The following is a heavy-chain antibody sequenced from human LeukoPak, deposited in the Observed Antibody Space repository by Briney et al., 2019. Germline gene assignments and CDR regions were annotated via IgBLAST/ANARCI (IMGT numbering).Heavy chain of an antibody. CDR3: AKATNYGFLSWFDP. Sequence: GGSPRLSCAASGFTFSSYAMSWVRQAPGKGLEWVSAIGGSGGSTYYADSVKGRFTISRDNSKNTLYLQMNSLRAEDTAVYYCAKATNYGFLSWFDPWGQGTLVTVSS. CDR2: IGGSGGST. D-gene: IGHD3-3*01. CDR1: GFTFSSYA. J-gene: IGHJ5*02. V-gene: IGHV3-23*01.